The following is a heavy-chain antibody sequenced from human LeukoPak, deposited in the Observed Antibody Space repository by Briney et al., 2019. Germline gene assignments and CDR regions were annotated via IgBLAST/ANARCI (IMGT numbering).Heavy chain of an antibody. Sequence: PSETLSLTCTVSGGSISSSSYYWGWIRQPPGKGLEWIGSINYSGNTLYNPSLKSRVTISVDTSKNQFPLKLSSVTAADTAVYYCARRYHYYDGSGVYYFDYWGQGTLVTVSS. CDR3: ARRYHYYDGSGVYYFDY. V-gene: IGHV4-39*01. D-gene: IGHD3-22*01. CDR1: GGSISSSSYY. J-gene: IGHJ4*02. CDR2: INYSGNT.